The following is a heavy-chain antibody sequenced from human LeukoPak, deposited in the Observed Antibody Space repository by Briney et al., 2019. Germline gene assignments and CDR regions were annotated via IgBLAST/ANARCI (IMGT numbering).Heavy chain of an antibody. V-gene: IGHV3-48*01. J-gene: IGHJ4*02. CDR1: GFIFSNYS. CDR3: ARYPGFWSGLYYFDY. Sequence: PGGSLRLSCAASGFIFSNYSMNWVRQAPGKGLEWVSWISSTSNTIYYADSVKGRFTISRDNSKNTLYLQMNSLRAEDTAVYYCARYPGFWSGLYYFDYWGQGTLVTVSS. CDR2: ISSTSNTI. D-gene: IGHD3-3*01.